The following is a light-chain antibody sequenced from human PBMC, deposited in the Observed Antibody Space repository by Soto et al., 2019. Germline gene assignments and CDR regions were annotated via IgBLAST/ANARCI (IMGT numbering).Light chain of an antibody. CDR2: QAS. CDR3: QQYSRYPVT. J-gene: IGKJ4*01. Sequence: DIQMTQYPSTLSASVGDRVTITCRASQSISSWLAWYQQTPGKAPKALIYQASSLESGVPPRFSGSGSGTEFTLTISSLQPDDLATYYYQQYSRYPVTFDGGTKVEIK. CDR1: QSISSW. V-gene: IGKV1-5*03.